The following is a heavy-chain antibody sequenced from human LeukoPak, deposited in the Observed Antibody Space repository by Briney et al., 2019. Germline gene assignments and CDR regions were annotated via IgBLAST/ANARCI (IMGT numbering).Heavy chain of an antibody. D-gene: IGHD5-18*01. CDR1: GFTFSTYN. Sequence: GGSLRLSCAASGFTFSTYNMNWVRQAPGKGLEWVSSISSSSSYTYYAASVKGRFTVSRDNAKNSLYLQMNSLRAEDTAVYYCARDQNSYGYCYFDYWGQGTLVTASS. CDR2: ISSSSSYT. CDR3: ARDQNSYGYCYFDY. V-gene: IGHV3-21*01. J-gene: IGHJ4*02.